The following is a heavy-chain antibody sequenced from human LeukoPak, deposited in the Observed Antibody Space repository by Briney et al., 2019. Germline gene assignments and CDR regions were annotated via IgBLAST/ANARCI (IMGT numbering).Heavy chain of an antibody. CDR1: GYSFTSYW. J-gene: IGHJ3*02. CDR2: IYPGDSDT. V-gene: IGHV5-51*01. CDR3: ATAILRRCSSTSCYKRDDAFDI. Sequence: GESLKISCKGSGYSFTSYWIGWVRQMPGKGLEWMGIIYPGDSDTRYSPSFQGQVTTSADKSISTAYLQWSSLKASDTAMYYCATAILRRCSSTSCYKRDDAFDIWGQGTMVTVSS. D-gene: IGHD2-2*02.